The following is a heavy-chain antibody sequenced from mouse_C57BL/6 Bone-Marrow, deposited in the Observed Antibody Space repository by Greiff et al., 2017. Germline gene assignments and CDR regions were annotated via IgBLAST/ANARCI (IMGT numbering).Heavy chain of an antibody. V-gene: IGHV1-15*01. Sequence: VQLQQSGAELVRPGASVTLSCKASGYTFTDYEMHWVKQTPVHGLEWIGAIDPETGGTAYNQKFKGKAILTADKSSSTAYMELRSLTSEDSAVYYCTREGGSGPPFDYWGQGTTLTVSS. CDR2: IDPETGGT. D-gene: IGHD3-2*02. J-gene: IGHJ2*01. CDR1: GYTFTDYE. CDR3: TREGGSGPPFDY.